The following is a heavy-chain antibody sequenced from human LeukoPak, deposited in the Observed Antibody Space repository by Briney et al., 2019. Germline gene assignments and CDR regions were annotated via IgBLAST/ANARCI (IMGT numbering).Heavy chain of an antibody. V-gene: IGHV3-48*04. J-gene: IGHJ4*02. Sequence: PGGSLRLSCAASGFTFSSFGMNWVRQAPGKGLEWLSYISYNSRSIYYADSVKGRFTISRDNAYNSLYLQMNSLRAEDTAVYYCARGPSGYHNTGGQGTLVTVSS. CDR1: GFTFSSFG. D-gene: IGHD5-12*01. CDR3: ARGPSGYHNT. CDR2: ISYNSRSI.